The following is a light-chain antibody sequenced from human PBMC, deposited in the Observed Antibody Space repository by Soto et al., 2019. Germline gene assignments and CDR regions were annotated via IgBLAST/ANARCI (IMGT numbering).Light chain of an antibody. CDR2: AAD. Sequence: DVKLTQSPSSLYASVGDTVTITCRASPSIGSYLNWYQHKPGSAPKRLVFAADTLKSGVPSRFSGSGFNREFTLTVTSLQPDDFATYYCQQNYNVPYTFGQGTRLE. V-gene: IGKV1-39*01. CDR1: PSIGSY. J-gene: IGKJ2*01. CDR3: QQNYNVPYT.